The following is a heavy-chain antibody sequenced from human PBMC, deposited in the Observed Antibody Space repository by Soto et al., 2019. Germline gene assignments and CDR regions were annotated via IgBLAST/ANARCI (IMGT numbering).Heavy chain of an antibody. Sequence: SETLSLTCSVSGDSISNLDYFWAWTRQPPGQALEYIGYIYKSATTYYNPSFESRVAISVDTSKSQFSLNVTSVTAAHTAVYFCARGRYCLTGRCFPNWFDSWGQGALVTVSS. D-gene: IGHD7-27*01. CDR3: ARGRYCLTGRCFPNWFDS. J-gene: IGHJ5*01. V-gene: IGHV4-30-4*01. CDR2: IYKSATT. CDR1: GDSISNLDYF.